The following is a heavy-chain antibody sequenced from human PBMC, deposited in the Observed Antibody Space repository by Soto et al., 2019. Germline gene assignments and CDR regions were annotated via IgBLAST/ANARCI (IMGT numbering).Heavy chain of an antibody. V-gene: IGHV1-3*01. CDR1: GYTFTSYA. D-gene: IGHD6-13*01. CDR3: ARDSPGIGYFDY. CDR2: INAGNGNT. J-gene: IGHJ4*02. Sequence: ASVKVSCKASGYTFTSYAMHWVRQAPGQRLEWMGWINAGNGNTKYSQKFQGRVTITRDTSASTAYMELSSLRSEDTAVYYCARDSPGIGYFDYWGQGTLVTVSS.